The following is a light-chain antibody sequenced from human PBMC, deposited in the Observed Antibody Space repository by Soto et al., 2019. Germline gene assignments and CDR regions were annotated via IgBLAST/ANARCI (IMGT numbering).Light chain of an antibody. Sequence: DIVMTQSPDSLAVSLGERATINCKSSQRVLTSSNNKNFLAWYQQKPGQPPKLLIYWTSARESGVPDRFSGSGSGTDFTLTISSLQAEDVAVYYCQQYYTTPFTFGGGTKVEIK. CDR2: WTS. J-gene: IGKJ4*01. CDR1: QRVLTSSNNKNF. CDR3: QQYYTTPFT. V-gene: IGKV4-1*01.